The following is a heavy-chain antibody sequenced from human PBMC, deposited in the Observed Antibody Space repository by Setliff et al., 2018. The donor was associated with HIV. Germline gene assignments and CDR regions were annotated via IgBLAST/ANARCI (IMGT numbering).Heavy chain of an antibody. D-gene: IGHD3-22*01. CDR1: GYTFTAYY. CDR2: IIPMFGAA. CDR3: ARIPNHSSGFDY. V-gene: IGHV1-69*05. J-gene: IGHJ4*02. Sequence: SVKVSCKASGYTFTAYYLHWVRQAPGQGLEWMGGIIPMFGAANYAQKFQGRVTITTDASTSAAYMELSSLRSEDTAVYYCARIPNHSSGFDYWGQGTPVTVSS.